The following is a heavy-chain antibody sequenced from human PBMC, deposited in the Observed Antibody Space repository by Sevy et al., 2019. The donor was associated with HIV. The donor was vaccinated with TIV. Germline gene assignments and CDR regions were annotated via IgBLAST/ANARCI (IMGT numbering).Heavy chain of an antibody. Sequence: GGSLRLSCAASGFTFINYGMYWVRQAPGKGLEWVAFVSSDESNKYYVESVKGRFTISRDNSKNTLYLQRNSLRPEDRAVYYWAGDAERLPLGELSRIPSARGGMDVWGQGTAVTVSS. CDR2: VSSDESNK. V-gene: IGHV3-33*07. CDR3: AGDAERLPLGELSRIPSARGGMDV. J-gene: IGHJ6*02. CDR1: GFTFINYG. D-gene: IGHD3-16*02.